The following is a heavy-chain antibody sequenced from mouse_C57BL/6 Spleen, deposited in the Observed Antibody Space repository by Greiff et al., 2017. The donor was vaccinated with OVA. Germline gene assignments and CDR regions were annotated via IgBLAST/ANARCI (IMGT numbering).Heavy chain of an antibody. D-gene: IGHD3-2*02. Sequence: VQLQQPGAELVKPGASVKLSCKASGYTFTSYWMHWVKQRPGQGLEWIGMIHPNSGRPNYTEKFKSKATLTVDKSSSPAYMQLSSLTSEDSAVYDFARGTAQAQAMDYWGKGASVTVAS. CDR1: GYTFTSYW. J-gene: IGHJ4*01. CDR3: ARGTAQAQAMDY. V-gene: IGHV1-64*01. CDR2: IHPNSGRP.